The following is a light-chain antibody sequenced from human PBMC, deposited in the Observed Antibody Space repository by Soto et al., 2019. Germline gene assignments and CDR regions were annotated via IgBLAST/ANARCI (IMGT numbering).Light chain of an antibody. CDR3: HQSAGSLTWT. Sequence: DIQMTQSPSSLSASVGDIVTITCRASQTIRYSLNWYQQKPGKAPKVLIYDASTLQSGVPPRFSGSGSGTDFALTISSLQPEDFATYYCHQSAGSLTWTFGRGTRVEAK. CDR1: QTIRYS. V-gene: IGKV1-39*01. J-gene: IGKJ1*01. CDR2: DAS.